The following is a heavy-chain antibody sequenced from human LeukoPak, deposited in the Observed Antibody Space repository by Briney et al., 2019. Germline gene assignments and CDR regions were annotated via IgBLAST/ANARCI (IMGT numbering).Heavy chain of an antibody. V-gene: IGHV1-69*13. D-gene: IGHD5-18*01. CDR1: GGTFSGYA. CDR3: ARAGWSTAMVPYGALDY. J-gene: IGHJ4*02. CDR2: IIPIFGTA. Sequence: ASVKVSCKASGGTFSGYAISWVRQAPGQGLEWMGGIIPIFGTANYAQKFRGRVTITADESTSTAYMELSSLRSKDTAVYYCARAGWSTAMVPYGALDYWGQGTLVTVSS.